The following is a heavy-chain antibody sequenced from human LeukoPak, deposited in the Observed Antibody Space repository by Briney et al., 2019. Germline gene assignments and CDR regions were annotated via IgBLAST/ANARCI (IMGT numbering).Heavy chain of an antibody. D-gene: IGHD3-3*02. CDR2: IYTSGST. V-gene: IGHV4-61*02. CDR1: GGSISSSSYY. J-gene: IGHJ6*03. CDR3: ARERYLIRDIFEATNQDYYYYYMDV. Sequence: SETLSLTCTVSGGSISSSSYYWSWIRQPAGKGLEWIGRIYTSGSTNYNPSLKSRVTMSVDTSKNQFSLKLSSVTAADTAVYYCARERYLIRDIFEATNQDYYYYYMDVWGKGTTVTISS.